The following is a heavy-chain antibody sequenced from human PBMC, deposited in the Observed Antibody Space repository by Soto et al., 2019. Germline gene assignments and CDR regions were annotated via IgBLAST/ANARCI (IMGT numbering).Heavy chain of an antibody. CDR2: ISHDGNKN. CDR3: AREDCSSGSCYSVLDS. V-gene: IGHV3-30-3*01. CDR1: GFTFITYN. J-gene: IGHJ4*02. Sequence: QVQLMESGGGVVQPGTSLRLSCAASGFTFITYNMHWVRQAPGKGLEWVAVISHDGNKNSYADSVKGRFTISRDNSKNTLYLQMNSLRTEDTAVYYCAREDCSSGSCYSVLDSWGQGTLVTVSS. D-gene: IGHD2-15*01.